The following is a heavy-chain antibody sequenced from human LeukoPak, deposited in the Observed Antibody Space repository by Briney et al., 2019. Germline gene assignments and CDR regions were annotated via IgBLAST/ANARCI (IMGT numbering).Heavy chain of an antibody. V-gene: IGHV1-2*02. D-gene: IGHD3-16*01. CDR1: GYTFTDYD. J-gene: IGHJ5*02. CDR2: LKPNSGGT. CDR3: AREFLGGKGCLDP. Sequence: GASVKVSCKASGYTFTDYDIDWVRQAPGQGLEWMGWLKPNSGGTNYAQKFQGRVTMTRDTSISTAYMELSSLRSDDTAIYYCAREFLGGKGCLDPWGQGTLVTVSS.